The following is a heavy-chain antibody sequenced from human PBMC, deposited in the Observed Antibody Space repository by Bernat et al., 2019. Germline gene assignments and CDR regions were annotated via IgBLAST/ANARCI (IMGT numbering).Heavy chain of an antibody. CDR3: AKELELWFGESVGYFDL. CDR2: ISYDGSNK. J-gene: IGHJ2*01. CDR1: GFTFSSYG. V-gene: IGHV3-30*18. Sequence: QVQLVESGGGVVQPGRSLRLSCAASGFTFSSYGMHWVRQAPGKGLEWVAVISYDGSNKYYADSVKGRFTISRDNSKNTLYLQMNSLRAEDTAVYYCAKELELWFGESVGYFDLWGRGPLVTVSS. D-gene: IGHD3-10*01.